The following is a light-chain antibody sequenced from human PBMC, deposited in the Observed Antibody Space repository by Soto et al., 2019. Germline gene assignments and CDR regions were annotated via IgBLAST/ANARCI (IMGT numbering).Light chain of an antibody. Sequence: DIQMTQSPSSLSASVGDRVTITCRASQTVSTYLNWYQQKPGTAPKLLIYAASSLQSGVPSRFRGSGSGTDFTLTISSLQPEDYANYYCQQSYRTPLTFGGGTKVEL. CDR3: QQSYRTPLT. CDR2: AAS. J-gene: IGKJ4*01. CDR1: QTVSTY. V-gene: IGKV1-39*01.